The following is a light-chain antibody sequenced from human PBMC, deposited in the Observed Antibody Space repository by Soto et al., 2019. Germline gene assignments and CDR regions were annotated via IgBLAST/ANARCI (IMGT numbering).Light chain of an antibody. V-gene: IGKV3-11*01. Sequence: EIVLTQSPATLSLSPGERATLSCRASQSVSSFLAWYQQKPGQAPRLLIYDASNRAPGIPARFSGSGSETDFTLTIYSLEPEDFAVNYCQQRSDWPPLTFGGGTKVEIK. J-gene: IGKJ4*01. CDR2: DAS. CDR1: QSVSSF. CDR3: QQRSDWPPLT.